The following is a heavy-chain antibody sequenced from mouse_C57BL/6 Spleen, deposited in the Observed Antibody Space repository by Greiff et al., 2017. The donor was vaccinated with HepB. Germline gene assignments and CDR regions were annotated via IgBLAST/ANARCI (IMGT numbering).Heavy chain of an antibody. D-gene: IGHD1-1*01. J-gene: IGHJ2*01. V-gene: IGHV1-72*01. CDR3: AREDYGSSNDY. CDR2: IDPSSGGT. CDR1: GYTFTSYW. Sequence: VQLQQPGAELVKPGASVKLSCKASGYTFTSYWLHWVKQRPGRGLEWIGRIDPSSGGTKYNEKFKSKATLTVDKPSSTAYMQLSSLTSEDAAVDYCAREDYGSSNDYWGQGTTLTVSS.